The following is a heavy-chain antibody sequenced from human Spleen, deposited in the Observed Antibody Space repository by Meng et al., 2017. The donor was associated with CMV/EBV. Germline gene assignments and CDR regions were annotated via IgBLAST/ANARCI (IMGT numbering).Heavy chain of an antibody. CDR3: ATGIAARRYPFFDY. V-gene: IGHV3-11*04. Sequence: GESLKISCAASGFTFSDYYMNWVRQAPGKGLEWVSYISSSGSTIYYADSVKGRFTISRDNAKNSLYLQMNSLRAEDTAVYYCATGIAARRYPFFDYWGQGTLVTVSS. D-gene: IGHD6-6*01. J-gene: IGHJ4*02. CDR2: ISSSGSTI. CDR1: GFTFSDYY.